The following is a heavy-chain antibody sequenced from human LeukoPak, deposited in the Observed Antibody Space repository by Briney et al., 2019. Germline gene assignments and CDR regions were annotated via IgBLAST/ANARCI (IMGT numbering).Heavy chain of an antibody. CDR3: ARSPVGVRKKHDF. V-gene: IGHV1-8*01. CDR2: MNPTSGHT. D-gene: IGHD3-10*01. J-gene: IGHJ4*02. Sequence: ASVRVSCKASGYTFTSYDINWVRQATGQGLEWMGWMNPTSGHTGYAQNFQGRVTMTRDTSISTAYMELNSLRSEDTAVYYCARSPVGVRKKHDFWGQGTLVIVSS. CDR1: GYTFTSYD.